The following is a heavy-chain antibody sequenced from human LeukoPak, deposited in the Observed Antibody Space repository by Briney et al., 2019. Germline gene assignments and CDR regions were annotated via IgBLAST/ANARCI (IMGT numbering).Heavy chain of an antibody. J-gene: IGHJ5*02. Sequence: SETLSLTCTVSGGSISSYYWSWIRQPPGKGLEWIGYIYYSGSTNYNPSLKSRVTISVDTSKNQFSLKLSSVTAADTAVYYCARYYDSSGYDSSPPYNWFDPWGQGTLVTVSS. CDR1: GGSISSYY. CDR2: IYYSGST. D-gene: IGHD3-22*01. CDR3: ARYYDSSGYDSSPPYNWFDP. V-gene: IGHV4-59*01.